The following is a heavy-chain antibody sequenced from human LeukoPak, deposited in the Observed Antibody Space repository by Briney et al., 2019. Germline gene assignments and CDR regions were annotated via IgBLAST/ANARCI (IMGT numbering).Heavy chain of an antibody. D-gene: IGHD4/OR15-4a*01. J-gene: IGHJ4*02. V-gene: IGHV3-23*01. CDR3: AKDRSDTTMVYNFDY. CDR2: ISGSGDST. Sequence: PGGSLRLSCAASGFTFSSYAMSWVRQAPRKGLEWVSAISGSGDSTYYADSVKGRFTISRDNSKNTLYLQIDSLRAEDTAVYYCAKDRSDTTMVYNFDYWGQGTLVTVSS. CDR1: GFTFSSYA.